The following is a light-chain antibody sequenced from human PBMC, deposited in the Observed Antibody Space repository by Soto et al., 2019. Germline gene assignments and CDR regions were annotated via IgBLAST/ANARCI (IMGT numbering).Light chain of an antibody. J-gene: IGLJ2*01. CDR1: SSDVGGYNY. CDR2: DVS. V-gene: IGLV2-14*01. CDR3: NAYTSSSTLV. Sequence: QSALTQPASVSGSPGQSITISCTGTSSDVGGYNYVSWYQQHPGKAPKLMIYDVSNRPSGVSNRCSGSKSGNTASLTISWLQAEDEAGYCCNAYTSSSTLVFGGGSKLTV.